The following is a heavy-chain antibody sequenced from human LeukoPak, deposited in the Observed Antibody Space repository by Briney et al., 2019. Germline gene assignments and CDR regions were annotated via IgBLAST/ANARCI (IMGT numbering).Heavy chain of an antibody. Sequence: SETLSLTCAVYGGSFSGYYWSWIRQPPGKGLEWIGEINHSGSTNYNPSLKSRVTISVDTSKNQFSLKLSSVTAADTAVYYCARRLRNYSLDYWGQGTLVTVSS. CDR3: ARRLRNYSLDY. V-gene: IGHV4-34*01. J-gene: IGHJ4*02. D-gene: IGHD1-7*01. CDR1: GGSFSGYY. CDR2: INHSGST.